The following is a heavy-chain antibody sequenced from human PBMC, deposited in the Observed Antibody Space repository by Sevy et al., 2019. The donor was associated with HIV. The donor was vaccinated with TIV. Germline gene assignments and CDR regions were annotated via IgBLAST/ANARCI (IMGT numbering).Heavy chain of an antibody. V-gene: IGHV3-30*04. CDR1: GFTFSSYA. J-gene: IGHJ2*01. Sequence: GGSLRLSCAASGFTFSSYAMHWVRQAPGKGLEWVAVISFDGSNKYYADSVKGRFTISRDNSKNTLYLQMNSLRAEDTAVYYCARPPPIAAAGAAWYFDLWGRGTLVTVSS. CDR3: ARPPPIAAAGAAWYFDL. CDR2: ISFDGSNK. D-gene: IGHD6-13*01.